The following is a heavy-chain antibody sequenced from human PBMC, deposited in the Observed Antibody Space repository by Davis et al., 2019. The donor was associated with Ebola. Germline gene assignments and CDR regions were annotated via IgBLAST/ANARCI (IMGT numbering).Heavy chain of an antibody. Sequence: ASVKVSCKASGGTFSNYTFHWVRQAPGKGLEWMGGFDPEDGDRIYAQKFQGRVTMTEDTSTDTAYMELSSLRSEDTAVYYCATDGRQWPPTYYFEYWGQGTLVSVSS. J-gene: IGHJ4*02. V-gene: IGHV1-24*01. CDR1: GGTFSNYT. D-gene: IGHD6-19*01. CDR3: ATDGRQWPPTYYFEY. CDR2: FDPEDGDR.